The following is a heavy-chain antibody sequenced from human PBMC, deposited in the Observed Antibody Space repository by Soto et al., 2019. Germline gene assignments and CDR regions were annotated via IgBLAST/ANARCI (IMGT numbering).Heavy chain of an antibody. CDR2: ITGSGDAT. CDR1: GFTFSSYA. V-gene: IGHV3-23*01. D-gene: IGHD3-10*01. J-gene: IGHJ3*02. Sequence: PGGSLGLSCAASGFTFSSYAMNWVRQAPGKGLEWVSVITGSGDATYYADSVKGRFTISRDNARNSLYLQMNSLKTEDTAVYYCARSGRESSTWSDDAFDIWGQGTMVTVSS. CDR3: ARSGRESSTWSDDAFDI.